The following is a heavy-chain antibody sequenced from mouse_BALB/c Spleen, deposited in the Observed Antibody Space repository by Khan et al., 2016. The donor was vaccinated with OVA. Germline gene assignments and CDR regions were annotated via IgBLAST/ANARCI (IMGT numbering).Heavy chain of an antibody. CDR1: GYTFTNYV. D-gene: IGHD4-1*01. CDR2: ISAYNAGT. Sequence: IQLVQSGRELVEPVASVKMSCKAPGYTFTNYVIHWVKQKTGHGLEWIGDISAYNAGTRYNEKFKGKATLTSDLSSTIAYMELSSLTSEDSAVYYCAGGASSWDLSFPYWGQGTLVTVSA. CDR3: AGGASSWDLSFPY. V-gene: IGHV1S136*01. J-gene: IGHJ3*01.